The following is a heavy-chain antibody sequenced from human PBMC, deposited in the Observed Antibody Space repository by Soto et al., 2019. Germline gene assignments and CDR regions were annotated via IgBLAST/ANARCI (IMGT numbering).Heavy chain of an antibody. CDR1: GGSISSGGYY. D-gene: IGHD3-22*01. CDR3: ARENYDSSGYYSPY. Sequence: SETLSLTCTVSGGSISSGGYYWSWIRQHPGKGLEWIGYIYYSGSTYYNPSLKSRVTISVDTSKNQFSLKLSSVTAADTAVYYCARENYDSSGYYSPYWGQGTLVTVS. V-gene: IGHV4-31*03. J-gene: IGHJ4*02. CDR2: IYYSGST.